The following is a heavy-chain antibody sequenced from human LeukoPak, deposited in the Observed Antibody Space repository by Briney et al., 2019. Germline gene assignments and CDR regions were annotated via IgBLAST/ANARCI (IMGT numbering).Heavy chain of an antibody. J-gene: IGHJ6*02. D-gene: IGHD4-17*01. CDR2: INSDGSST. Sequence: GGSLRLSCAASGFTFSSYWMHWVRQAPGKGLVWVSRINSDGSSTSYADSVKGRFTISRDNAKNTLYLQMNSLRAEDTAVYYCARDGSETTVTTFYYYGMDVWGQGTTVTVSS. V-gene: IGHV3-74*01. CDR3: ARDGSETTVTTFYYYGMDV. CDR1: GFTFSSYW.